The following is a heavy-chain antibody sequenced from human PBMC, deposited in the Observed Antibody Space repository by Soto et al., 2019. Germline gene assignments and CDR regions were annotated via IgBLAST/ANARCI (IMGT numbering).Heavy chain of an antibody. CDR3: ARGDSVAGLYYFDY. Sequence: EVQLVQSGAEVKKPGEPLNISCEGSGYSFTSYYIGWVRHMPGKGLEWMGNLYPGNSDTTYSPSFQGQVTITVDKAISTDNLQWSTLKVTDTAMYYCARGDSVAGLYYFDYWCQGTLVTVSS. CDR1: GYSFTSYY. D-gene: IGHD6-19*01. J-gene: IGHJ4*02. V-gene: IGHV5-51*03. CDR2: LYPGNSDT.